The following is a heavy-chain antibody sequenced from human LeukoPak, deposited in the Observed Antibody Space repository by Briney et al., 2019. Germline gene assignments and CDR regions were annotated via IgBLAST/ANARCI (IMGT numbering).Heavy chain of an antibody. Sequence: GGSLLLSFAASGFTFSNAWMSGGRPAPGKGVEGVGRIKSKTDGGTTDYAAPVKGRFTISRDDSKNTLYLQMNSLKTEDTAVYYCTTPADAGYCSDGSCLLRYYYGMDVWGQGTTVTVSS. V-gene: IGHV3-15*01. CDR3: TTPADAGYCSDGSCLLRYYYGMDV. D-gene: IGHD2-15*01. J-gene: IGHJ6*02. CDR1: GFTFSNAW. CDR2: IKSKTDGGTT.